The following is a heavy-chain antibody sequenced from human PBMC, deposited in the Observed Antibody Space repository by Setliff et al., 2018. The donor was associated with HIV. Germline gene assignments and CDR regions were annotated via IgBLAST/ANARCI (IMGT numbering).Heavy chain of an antibody. J-gene: IGHJ4*02. CDR1: GGSISSSSHY. CDR3: ARGRDKYGPIDY. V-gene: IGHV4-39*07. Sequence: TLSLTCTVSGGSISSSSHYWGWIRQPPGKGLEWIGSIYFSGSTYYNPSLKSRVTISVDTSRSQFSLKLSSVTAADTAVYYCARGRDKYGPIDYWGQGTLVTVSS. D-gene: IGHD3-10*01. CDR2: IYFSGST.